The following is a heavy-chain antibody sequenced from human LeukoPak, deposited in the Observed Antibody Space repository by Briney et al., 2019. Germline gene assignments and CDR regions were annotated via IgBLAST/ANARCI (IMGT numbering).Heavy chain of an antibody. CDR1: GGTFSSYA. CDR3: ARTRRYGNYYYYMDV. V-gene: IGHV1-69*05. J-gene: IGHJ6*03. D-gene: IGHD5-18*01. Sequence: SVKVSCKASGGTFSSYAISWVRQAPGQGPEWMGGIIPIFGTANYAQKFQGRVTITTDESTSTAYMELSSLRSEDTAVYYCARTRRYGNYYYYMDVWGKGTTVTVSS. CDR2: IIPIFGTA.